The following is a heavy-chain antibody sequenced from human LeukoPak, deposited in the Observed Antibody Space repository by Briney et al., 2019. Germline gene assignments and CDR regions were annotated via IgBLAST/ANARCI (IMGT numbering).Heavy chain of an antibody. J-gene: IGHJ4*02. CDR2: ISGSGGST. CDR3: AKDPYYESSGYFDY. Sequence: GGSLRLSCAASGFTFNSYAMSWVRQAPGKGLEWVSAISGSGGSTYYADSVKGRFTISRDNSKNMLYLQMNRLRAEDTAVYYCAKDPYYESSGYFDYWGQGTLVTVSS. CDR1: GFTFNSYA. D-gene: IGHD3-22*01. V-gene: IGHV3-23*01.